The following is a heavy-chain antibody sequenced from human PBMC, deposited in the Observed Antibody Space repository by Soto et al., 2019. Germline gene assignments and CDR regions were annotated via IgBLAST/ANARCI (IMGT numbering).Heavy chain of an antibody. CDR2: IKQDGSEK. CDR3: ARTHRTIYSSSWYYFDY. V-gene: IGHV3-7*01. Sequence: GGSLRLSCAASGFTFSSYWMSWVRQAPGKGLEWVANIKQDGSEKYYVDSVKGRFTISRDNAKNSLYLQMNSLRAEDTAVYYCARTHRTIYSSSWYYFDYWGQGTLVTVSS. J-gene: IGHJ4*02. D-gene: IGHD6-13*01. CDR1: GFTFSSYW.